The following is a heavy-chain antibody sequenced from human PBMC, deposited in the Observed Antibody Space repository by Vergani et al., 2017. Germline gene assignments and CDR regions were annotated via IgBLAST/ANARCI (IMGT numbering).Heavy chain of an antibody. CDR1: GYTFTYRY. Sequence: QMQLVQSGAEVKKTGSSVKVSCKASGYTFTYRYLHWVRQAPGQALEWMGWITPFNGNTNYAQKFQDRVTMTRDTSTSTVYMELSSLRSEDTAVYYCARDSRYCSSTSCYVGRDWFDPWGQGTLVTVSS. V-gene: IGHV1-45*02. CDR3: ARDSRYCSSTSCYVGRDWFDP. CDR2: ITPFNGNT. J-gene: IGHJ5*02. D-gene: IGHD2-2*01.